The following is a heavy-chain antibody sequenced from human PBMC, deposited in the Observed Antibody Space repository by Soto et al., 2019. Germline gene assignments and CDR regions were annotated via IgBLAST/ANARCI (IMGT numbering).Heavy chain of an antibody. V-gene: IGHV3-21*01. CDR1: GFTFSSYS. CDR3: ARELTTPYYYGMDV. Sequence: GGSLRLSCAASGFTFSSYSMNWVRQAPGKGLEWVSSISSSSSYIYYADSVKGRFTISRDNAKNSLYLQMNSLRAEVTSVYYCARELTTPYYYGMDVWGKGTTVTVSS. CDR2: ISSSSSYI. D-gene: IGHD1-1*01. J-gene: IGHJ6*04.